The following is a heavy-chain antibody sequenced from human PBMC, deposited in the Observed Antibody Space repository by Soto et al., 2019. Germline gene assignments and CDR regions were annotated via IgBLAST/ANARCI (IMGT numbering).Heavy chain of an antibody. D-gene: IGHD3-3*02. Sequence: EVQLVESGGGLVQPGGSLRLSCAASGFTFSLYNMNWVRQAPGKGLEWVAYISNSGGTIYYADSAKGRFTIARNNAKDSLFLQMNSLRDEDTAVYYCGLAAPSTYYFDYWGQGTLVTVSS. V-gene: IGHV3-48*02. CDR3: GLAAPSTYYFDY. J-gene: IGHJ4*02. CDR1: GFTFSLYN. CDR2: ISNSGGTI.